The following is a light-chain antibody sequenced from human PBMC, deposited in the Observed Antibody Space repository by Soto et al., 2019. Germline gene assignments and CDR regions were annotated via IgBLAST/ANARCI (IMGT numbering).Light chain of an antibody. Sequence: QSVLTQPASVSGSPGQSITISCSGTSSDVGGYNSVSWYQQHPGKAPKVMIYEVNSRPSGISDRFSGSKSGNTASLTISGLQAEDEADYYCCSYTSSRTYVFGTGTKLTVL. V-gene: IGLV2-14*01. CDR2: EVN. J-gene: IGLJ1*01. CDR3: CSYTSSRTYV. CDR1: SSDVGGYNS.